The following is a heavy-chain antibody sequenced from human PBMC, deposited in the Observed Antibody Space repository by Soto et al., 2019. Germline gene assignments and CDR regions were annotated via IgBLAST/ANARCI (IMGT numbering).Heavy chain of an antibody. CDR3: ARDRTSGWYSLDAFDI. CDR1: GFTFSSYS. CDR2: ISSGSTYI. Sequence: EVRLVESGGGLVNPGGSLRLSCAASGFTFSSYSMNWVRQAPGKGLEWVSSISSGSTYISYADSLKGRFTISRDNGKNSLYLQMNSLRAADTAVYYCARDRTSGWYSLDAFDIWGQGTMVTVSS. J-gene: IGHJ3*02. D-gene: IGHD6-19*01. V-gene: IGHV3-21*06.